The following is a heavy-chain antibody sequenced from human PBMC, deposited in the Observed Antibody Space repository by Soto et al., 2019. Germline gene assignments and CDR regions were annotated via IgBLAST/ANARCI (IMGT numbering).Heavy chain of an antibody. CDR2: IYYSGST. D-gene: IGHD4-17*01. J-gene: IGHJ4*02. V-gene: IGHV4-59*01. CDR1: GGSISSYY. CDR3: ARENFYGDYE. Sequence: SETLSLTCTVSGGSISSYYWSWIRQPPGKGLEWIGYIYYSGSTNYNPSLKSRVTISVDTSKNQFSLKLSSVTAADTAVYYCARENFYGDYEWGQGTLVTVSS.